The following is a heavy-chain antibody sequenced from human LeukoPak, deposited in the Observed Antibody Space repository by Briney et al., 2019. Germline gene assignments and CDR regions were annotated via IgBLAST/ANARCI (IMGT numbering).Heavy chain of an antibody. V-gene: IGHV3-53*01. CDR2: IYSGGST. CDR3: VAPKIRRGGY. Sequence: PGGSLRLSCAASGFTVSSNYMSWVRQAPGRGLEWVSVIYSGGSTYYADSVKGRFTISRDNSKNTLYLQMNSLRAGDTAVYYCVAPKIRRGGYWGQGTLVTVSS. J-gene: IGHJ4*02. D-gene: IGHD3-10*01. CDR1: GFTVSSNY.